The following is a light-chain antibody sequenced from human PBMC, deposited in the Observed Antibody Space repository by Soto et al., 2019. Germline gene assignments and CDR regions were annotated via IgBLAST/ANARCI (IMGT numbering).Light chain of an antibody. V-gene: IGLV2-14*03. CDR2: EVN. J-gene: IGLJ3*02. Sequence: QSVLTQPASVSGSPGQSITISCTGTSSDVGGYKYVSWFQQYPGKVPKLIIYEVNDRPSGVSNRFSGSKSGNTASLTISGLQAEDEADYYCCAYAGSSTLGFGGGTKLTVL. CDR1: SSDVGGYKY. CDR3: CAYAGSSTLG.